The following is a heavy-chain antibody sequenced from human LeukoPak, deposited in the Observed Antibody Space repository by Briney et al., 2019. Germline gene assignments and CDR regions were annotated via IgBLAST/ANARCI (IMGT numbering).Heavy chain of an antibody. CDR2: IRYDGSNE. J-gene: IGHJ6*03. CDR3: ARGVRYFDWTNRIWYYYYMDV. V-gene: IGHV3-30*02. D-gene: IGHD3-9*01. CDR1: GFTFSSYG. Sequence: GGSLRLSCAASGFTFSSYGMHWVRQAPGKGLEWVAFIRYDGSNEYYTDSVKGRFTISRDNSKNTLYLHMNSLRAEDTAVYYCARGVRYFDWTNRIWYYYYMDVWGKGTTVTVSS.